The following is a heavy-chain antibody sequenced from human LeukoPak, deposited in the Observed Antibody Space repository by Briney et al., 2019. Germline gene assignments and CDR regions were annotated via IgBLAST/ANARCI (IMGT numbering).Heavy chain of an antibody. J-gene: IGHJ4*02. Sequence: GGTLKLSCAASGLTFSGSGIHWVRQASGKGLEWLGRIGRQGDSDATRYAASLKGKFTISRVDSRNTAYLQMNSLKTEDTAVYYCAGDYNFLTGLNYWGQGTLVTVSS. CDR2: IGRQGDSDAT. CDR1: GLTFSGSG. CDR3: AGDYNFLTGLNY. V-gene: IGHV3-73*01. D-gene: IGHD3-9*01.